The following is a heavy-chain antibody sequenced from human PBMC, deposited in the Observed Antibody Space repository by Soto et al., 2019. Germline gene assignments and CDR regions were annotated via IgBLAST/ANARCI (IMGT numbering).Heavy chain of an antibody. V-gene: IGHV1-18*01. CDR1: GYTFTSYG. CDR2: ISAYNGNT. D-gene: IGHD3-10*01. CDR3: AREYYYGSGPWY. Sequence: QVQLVQSGAEVKKPGASVKVSCKASGYTFTSYGISWVRQAPGQGLEWMGWISAYNGNTNYAQKLQGRVTMTTDTSTSTAYKELRRLGSDGTGGYYFAREYYYGSGPWYWGQGTQVTVSS. J-gene: IGHJ4*02.